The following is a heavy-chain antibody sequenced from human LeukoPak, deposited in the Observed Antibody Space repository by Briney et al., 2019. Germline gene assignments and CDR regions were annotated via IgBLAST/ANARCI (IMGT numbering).Heavy chain of an antibody. J-gene: IGHJ4*02. CDR1: GFTFSNSP. CDR3: AKAGNYAPLDY. Sequence: PGGSLRLSCAASGFTFSNSPMTWVRQAPGKGLEWVAAISTSGSDTIYTDSVKDRFTISRDNSKNTLYLQMNSLRAEDTAVYYCAKAGNYAPLDYWGQGTLVTVSS. D-gene: IGHD1-7*01. V-gene: IGHV3-23*01. CDR2: ISTSGSDT.